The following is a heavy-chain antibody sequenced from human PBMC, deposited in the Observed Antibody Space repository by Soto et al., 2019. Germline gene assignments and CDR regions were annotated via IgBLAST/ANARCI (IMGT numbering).Heavy chain of an antibody. CDR2: MYPNNGQT. V-gene: IGHV1-8*01. CDR1: GDTLSNFD. Sequence: QVQLVQSGAEVKRPGASVKVSCKASGDTLSNFDFNWVRQATGQGLEWMGWMYPNNGQTAYARTFQGRVTMTWNSSISTAYMELSSLTSEDTAVYYCATMIRGLIHWLDPWGQGTLGTVSS. CDR3: ATMIRGLIHWLDP. J-gene: IGHJ5*02. D-gene: IGHD3-16*01.